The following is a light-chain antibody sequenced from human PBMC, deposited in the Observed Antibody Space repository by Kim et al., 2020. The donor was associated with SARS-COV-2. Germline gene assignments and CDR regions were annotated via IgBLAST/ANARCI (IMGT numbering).Light chain of an antibody. CDR3: NSRDSSGNHVV. J-gene: IGLJ2*01. CDR1: SLRSFY. V-gene: IGLV3-19*01. Sequence: ALGQTVRITCQGDSLRSFYASWYQQKPGQAPVLVIYDKNNRPSGIPDLFSGSRSGNTASLTITGAQAEDEADYYCNSRDSSGNHVVFGGGTQLTVL. CDR2: DKN.